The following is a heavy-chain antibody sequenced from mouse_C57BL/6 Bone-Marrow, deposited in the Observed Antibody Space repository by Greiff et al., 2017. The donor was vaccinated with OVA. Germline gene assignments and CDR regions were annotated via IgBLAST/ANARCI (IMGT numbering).Heavy chain of an antibody. CDR3: ARGHDDGSSDWYFDV. D-gene: IGHD1-1*01. Sequence: EVKLMESGGGLVKPGGSLKLSCAASGFTFSDYGMHWVRQAPETGLAWVAYISSGSSTIYYADTVKGRFTLSRDNAKNTLFLQMTSLRSEDTAMYYCARGHDDGSSDWYFDVWGTGTTVTVSS. J-gene: IGHJ1*03. CDR1: GFTFSDYG. CDR2: ISSGSSTI. V-gene: IGHV5-17*01.